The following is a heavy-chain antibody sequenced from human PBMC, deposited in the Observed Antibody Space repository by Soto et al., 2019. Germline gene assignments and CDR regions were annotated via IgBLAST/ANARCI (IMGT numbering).Heavy chain of an antibody. CDR2: IRSKTNNYAT. J-gene: IGHJ6*03. CDR3: TSHAGGKVEHSFYYYFMDV. V-gene: IGHV3-73*01. D-gene: IGHD2-15*01. Sequence: EVHLVESGGGLVQPGGSLKLACLASGFPLSDSAIHWVRKASGKGLEWVGRIRSKTNNYATTYGAPVRGRFTLSRDDSKNTAYLQMNNLESEDAAVYYCTSHAGGKVEHSFYYYFMDVWGKGTTVSV. CDR1: GFPLSDSA.